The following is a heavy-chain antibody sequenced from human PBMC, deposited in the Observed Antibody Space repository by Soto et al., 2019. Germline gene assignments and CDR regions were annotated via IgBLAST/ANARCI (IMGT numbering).Heavy chain of an antibody. Sequence: ASVKVSCKASGDTFTAYYIHWVRQAPGQGLEWMGWINPVSGGTKYAQKFQGRVTMTRDTSISTANMELGSLRSDDTAIYYCARASGDRDLLYWGQGTMVTVSS. V-gene: IGHV1-2*02. CDR1: GDTFTAYY. CDR3: ARASGDRDLLY. D-gene: IGHD1-1*01. CDR2: INPVSGGT. J-gene: IGHJ4*02.